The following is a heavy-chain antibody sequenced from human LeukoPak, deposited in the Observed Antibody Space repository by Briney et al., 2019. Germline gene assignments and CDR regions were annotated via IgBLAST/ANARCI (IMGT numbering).Heavy chain of an antibody. CDR3: ARDSIAAPGYFDY. Sequence: ASVKVSCKASGGTFSSYAISWVRQAPGQGLEWMGWVGPSNGNTNYAQKFRGRVAMTADTSTSTAYMELRSLRSDDTAVYYCARDSIAAPGYFDYWGQGTLVTVSS. D-gene: IGHD6-6*01. CDR1: GGTFSSYA. J-gene: IGHJ4*02. CDR2: VGPSNGNT. V-gene: IGHV1-18*01.